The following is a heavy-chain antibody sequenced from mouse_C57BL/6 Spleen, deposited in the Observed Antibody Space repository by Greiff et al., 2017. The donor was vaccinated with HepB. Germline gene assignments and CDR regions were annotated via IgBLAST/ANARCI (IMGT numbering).Heavy chain of an antibody. CDR3: VRGYSYAMDY. CDR1: GFSFNTYA. D-gene: IGHD3-1*01. V-gene: IGHV10-1*01. CDR2: IRSKSNNYAT. Sequence: EVKLVESGGGLVQPKGSLKLSCAASGFSFNTYAMNWVRQAPGKGLEWVARIRSKSNNYATYYADSVKDRFTISRDDSESMLYLQMNNLKTEDTAMYYCVRGYSYAMDYWGQGTSVTVSS. J-gene: IGHJ4*01.